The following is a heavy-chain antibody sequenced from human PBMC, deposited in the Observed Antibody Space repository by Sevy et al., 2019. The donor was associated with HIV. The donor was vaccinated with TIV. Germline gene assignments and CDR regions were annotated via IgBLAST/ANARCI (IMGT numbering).Heavy chain of an antibody. CDR2: IGSSGDP. CDR1: GFTFSSYD. CDR3: ARSVGNGDNGMDV. V-gene: IGHV3-13*05. J-gene: IGHJ6*02. D-gene: IGHD2-8*01. Sequence: GGSLRPSCAASGFTFSSYDMHWVRQVTGKGLEWVEVIGSSGDPYYPGSVKGRFTISRENAKNSVYLQMNSLRAGDTAVYYCARSVGNGDNGMDVWGQGTTVTVSS.